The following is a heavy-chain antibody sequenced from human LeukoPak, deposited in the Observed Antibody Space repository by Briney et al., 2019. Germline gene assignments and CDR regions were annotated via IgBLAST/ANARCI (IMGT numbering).Heavy chain of an antibody. D-gene: IGHD3-22*01. V-gene: IGHV5-51*01. CDR2: IYPGDSDT. CDR3: ARRENYYDSGGYYLFDY. J-gene: IGHJ4*02. CDR1: GYSFTSYW. Sequence: GESLKISCKGSGYSFTSYWISWVRQMPGKGLEWMGIIYPGDSDTRYSPSFQGQVTISADKSISTAYLQWSSLKASDTAMYYCARRENYYDSGGYYLFDYWGQGTLVTVSS.